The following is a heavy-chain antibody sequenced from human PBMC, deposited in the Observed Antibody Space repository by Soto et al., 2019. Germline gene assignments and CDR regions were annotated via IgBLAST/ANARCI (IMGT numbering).Heavy chain of an antibody. D-gene: IGHD2-15*01. V-gene: IGHV1-18*01. CDR3: ARAGAAPYYYYGMDV. CDR2: ISTYNGDT. Sequence: QVQLVQSGAEVRKPGASVKVSCKASGYTFSTSGMSWLRQAPGQGLEWMGWISTYNGDTNDAPKFQDRVTMTSDTSTSTVDMVLRSLRSDDTAVYYCARAGAAPYYYYGMDVWGQGTRVTVSS. J-gene: IGHJ6*02. CDR1: GYTFSTSG.